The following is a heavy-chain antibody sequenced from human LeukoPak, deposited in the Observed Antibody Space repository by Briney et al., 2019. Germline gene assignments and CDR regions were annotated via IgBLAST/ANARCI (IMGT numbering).Heavy chain of an antibody. CDR2: INPNSGDT. CDR1: GYSFTGYF. V-gene: IGHV1-2*02. CDR3: ARRFYYAMDV. J-gene: IGHJ6*02. D-gene: IGHD3-16*01. Sequence: ASVKVSCKASGYSFTGYFMQWVRQAPGQGLEWMRWINPNSGDTNYAQKFQGRVTMTRDTSISTAYMELSRLRSDDAAVYYCARRFYYAMDVWGQGTTVTVSS.